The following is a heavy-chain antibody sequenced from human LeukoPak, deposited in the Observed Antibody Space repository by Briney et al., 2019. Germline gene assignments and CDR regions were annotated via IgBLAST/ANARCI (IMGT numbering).Heavy chain of an antibody. V-gene: IGHV3-48*01. D-gene: IGHD5-18*01. CDR2: ISSSSSTI. Sequence: GGSLRLSCAASGFTFSSYSMNWVRQAPGKGLEWVSYISSSSSTIYYADSVKGRFTISRDNSKDTLFLQMNSLRAEDTAVYYCARDADTTRGDYWGQGTLVTVSS. CDR3: ARDADTTRGDY. CDR1: GFTFSSYS. J-gene: IGHJ4*02.